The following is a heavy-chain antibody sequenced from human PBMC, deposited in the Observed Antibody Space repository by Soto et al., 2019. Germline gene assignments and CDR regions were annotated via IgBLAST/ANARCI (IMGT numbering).Heavy chain of an antibody. J-gene: IGHJ4*02. CDR1: GFTFSSYA. CDR2: ISYDGSDK. CDR3: ARGGTLRHFGY. D-gene: IGHD1-1*01. V-gene: IGHV3-30*04. Sequence: QVQVVESGGGVVQPGRALRLSCAASGFTFSSYAMHWVRHAPGKGLEWVAIISYDGSDKYYAASVKGRFTISRDKSKNTLLLQVNSRRPEDAAVCYCARGGTLRHFGYWGQGTLVTVSS.